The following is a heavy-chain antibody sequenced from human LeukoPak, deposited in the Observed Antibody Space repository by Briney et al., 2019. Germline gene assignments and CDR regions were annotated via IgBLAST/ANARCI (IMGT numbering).Heavy chain of an antibody. CDR3: ASAYSYGNDAFDI. Sequence: PGESLKISCKGSGYSFTSYWIGWVRLMPGKGLEWMGVIYPGDSDTRYSPSFQGQVTISADKSISTAYLQWSSLKASDTAMYYCASAYSYGNDAFDIWGQGTMVTVSS. V-gene: IGHV5-51*03. CDR1: GYSFTSYW. D-gene: IGHD5-18*01. J-gene: IGHJ3*02. CDR2: IYPGDSDT.